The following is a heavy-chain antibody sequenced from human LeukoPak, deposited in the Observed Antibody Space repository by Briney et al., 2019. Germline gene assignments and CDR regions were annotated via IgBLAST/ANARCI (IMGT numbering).Heavy chain of an antibody. D-gene: IGHD2/OR15-2a*01. J-gene: IGHJ4*02. CDR2: ISGSGGTT. CDR3: AKDLWASAPEYYFDY. Sequence: GGSLRLSCAASGFTFSNYGMRWVRQAPGKGLEWVSAISGSGGTTYYADSVKGRFTISRDNSKKTMYLQMKSLRAEDTAVYYCAKDLWASAPEYYFDYWGQGTLVTVSS. CDR1: GFTFSNYG. V-gene: IGHV3-23*01.